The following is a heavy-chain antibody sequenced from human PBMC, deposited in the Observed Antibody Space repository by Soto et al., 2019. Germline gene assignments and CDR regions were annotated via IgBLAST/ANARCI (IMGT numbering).Heavy chain of an antibody. D-gene: IGHD3-10*01. J-gene: IGHJ4*02. CDR1: GFTFSSYA. V-gene: IGHV3-23*01. CDR3: AKGEDYYGSGSYYNVFDY. CDR2: ISGSGGST. Sequence: GGSLRLSCAASGFTFSSYAMSWVRQAPGKGLEWVSAISGSGGSTYYADSVKGRFTISRDNSKNTLYLQMNSLRAEDTAVYYCAKGEDYYGSGSYYNVFDYWGQGTLVNVSS.